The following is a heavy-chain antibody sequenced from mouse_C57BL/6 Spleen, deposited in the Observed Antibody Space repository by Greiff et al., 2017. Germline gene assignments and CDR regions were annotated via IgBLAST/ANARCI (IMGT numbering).Heavy chain of an antibody. CDR1: GYTFTSYW. CDR3: ARDGNYEGSFAY. CDR2: INPSNGCT. Sequence: VQLQQPGTELVKPGASVKLSCKASGYTFTSYWMHWVKQRPGQGLEWIGNINPSNGCTNYNEKFKSKATLTVDKSSINAYMQRSSLTSEDSAVYYCARDGNYEGSFAYWGQGTLVTVSA. V-gene: IGHV1-53*01. D-gene: IGHD2-1*01. J-gene: IGHJ3*01.